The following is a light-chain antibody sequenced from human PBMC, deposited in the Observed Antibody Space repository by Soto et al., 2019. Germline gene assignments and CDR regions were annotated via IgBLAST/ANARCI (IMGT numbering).Light chain of an antibody. V-gene: IGKV1-5*01. CDR3: QQYNSYSLT. CDR2: DAS. CDR1: QSISSW. J-gene: IGKJ1*01. Sequence: RVGLSPFSLSASVGHRVSMTCRASQSISSWLAWYQQKPGKAPKLLIYDASSLESGVPSRFSGSGSGTEFTLTISSLQPDDFATYYCQQYNSYSLTFGQGTKV.